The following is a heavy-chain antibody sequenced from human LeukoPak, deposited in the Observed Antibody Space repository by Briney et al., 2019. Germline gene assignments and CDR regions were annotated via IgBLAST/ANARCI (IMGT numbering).Heavy chain of an antibody. CDR3: AISYLEWLLPHYFDY. CDR2: INPNSGGT. Sequence: GASVKVSCKASGYTFTGYYMHWGRQAPGQGLEWMGWINPNSGGTNYAQKLQGRVTITADESTSTAYMELSSLRSEDTAVYYCAISYLEWLLPHYFDYWGQGTLVTVSS. CDR1: GYTFTGYY. V-gene: IGHV1-2*02. J-gene: IGHJ4*02. D-gene: IGHD3-3*01.